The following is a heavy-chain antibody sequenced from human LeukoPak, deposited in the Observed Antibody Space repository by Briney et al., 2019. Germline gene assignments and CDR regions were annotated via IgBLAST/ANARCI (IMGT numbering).Heavy chain of an antibody. V-gene: IGHV2-5*02. CDR1: GFSLSTSGVG. Sequence: SGPTLVNPTQTLTLTCTFSGFSLSTSGVGVGWIRQPPGKALEWLALIYWDDDERYSPSLKSRLTITKDTSKNQVLLTMTNMDPIDTATYYCAHSLLKVATGCYFDYWGQGTLVTVSS. J-gene: IGHJ4*02. CDR2: IYWDDDE. D-gene: IGHD5-12*01. CDR3: AHSLLKVATGCYFDY.